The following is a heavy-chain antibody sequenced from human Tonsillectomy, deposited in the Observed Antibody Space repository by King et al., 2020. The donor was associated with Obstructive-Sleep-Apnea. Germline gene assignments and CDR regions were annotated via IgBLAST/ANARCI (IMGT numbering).Heavy chain of an antibody. Sequence: VQLVESGGGVVQPGRSLRLSCAASGFTFSSYAMHWVRQAPGKGLEWVAVISYDGSNKYYADSVKGRFTISRDNSKNTLYLQMKSLRAGDTAVYYCARDATTVTPYYYYGMDVWGQGTTVTVSS. CDR3: ARDATTVTPYYYYGMDV. CDR1: GFTFSSYA. CDR2: ISYDGSNK. D-gene: IGHD4-17*01. V-gene: IGHV3-30-3*01. J-gene: IGHJ6*02.